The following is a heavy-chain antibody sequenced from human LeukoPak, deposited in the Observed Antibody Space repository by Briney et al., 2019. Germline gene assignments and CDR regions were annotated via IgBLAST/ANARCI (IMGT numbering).Heavy chain of an antibody. V-gene: IGHV1-2*02. CDR1: GYTFTDYY. D-gene: IGHD3-3*01. Sequence: ASVKVSGKASGYTFTDYYLHWVRQAPGHGLEWMGWIKPDGGDTNYAQRLQGRVTMTRDTSISTAYMKLTNLSSDDTAVYYCARGITIYGVMIIYFDSWGQGTLVTVSS. CDR3: ARGITIYGVMIIYFDS. J-gene: IGHJ4*02. CDR2: IKPDGGDT.